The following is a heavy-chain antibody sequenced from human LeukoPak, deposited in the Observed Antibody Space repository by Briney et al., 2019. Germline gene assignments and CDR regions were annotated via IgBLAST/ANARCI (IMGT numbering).Heavy chain of an antibody. CDR2: INPNSGGT. CDR1: GYTFSDYY. CDR3: ARDKAEDSSHFYMDV. J-gene: IGHJ6*03. Sequence: ASVKVSCKASGYTFSDYYVHWVRQAPGQGLEWMGWINPNSGGTKYAQRFQDRVTMTRDTSTTTAYIELRSLRSDDTAVYYCARDKAEDSSHFYMDVWGKGTTVTVSS. D-gene: IGHD6-13*01. V-gene: IGHV1-2*02.